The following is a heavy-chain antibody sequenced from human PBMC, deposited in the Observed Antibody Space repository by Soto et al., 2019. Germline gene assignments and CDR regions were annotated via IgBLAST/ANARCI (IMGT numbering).Heavy chain of an antibody. CDR3: ARVHIAYFDY. J-gene: IGHJ4*02. V-gene: IGHV3-53*01. CDR1: GFTVSNSI. Sequence: GWSLRLSCAASGFTVSNSIMSWVRQAPGKGLEWVSVINSGGTTYYADSVKGRFTISRDNSKNTLYLQMNSLRADDTAVYYCARVHIAYFDYWGQGTLVTVSS. D-gene: IGHD2-21*01. CDR2: INSGGTT.